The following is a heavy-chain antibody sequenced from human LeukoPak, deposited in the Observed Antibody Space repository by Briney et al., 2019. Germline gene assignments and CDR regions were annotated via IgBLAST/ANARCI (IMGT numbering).Heavy chain of an antibody. Sequence: GGSLRLSCAPSGFTFSNAWMSWVRQPAGEWMEWVGRIKSKTDGGTTDYAAPVKGRFTISRDDSKNTLYLQMNSLKTEDTAVYYCTTDPVDDYGVDYWGQGTLVTVSS. CDR3: TTDPVDDYGVDY. J-gene: IGHJ4*02. CDR2: IKSKTDGGTT. CDR1: GFTFSNAW. V-gene: IGHV3-15*01. D-gene: IGHD4-17*01.